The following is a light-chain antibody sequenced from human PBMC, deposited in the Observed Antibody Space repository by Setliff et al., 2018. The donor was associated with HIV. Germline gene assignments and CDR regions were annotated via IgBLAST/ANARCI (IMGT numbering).Light chain of an antibody. CDR3: SSFGSSNTHV. V-gene: IGLV2-14*01. Sequence: QSALAQPASVSGSPGQSITISCTGTSNDVGGYNYVCWYQQHPGKAPKLMIYEVTNRPSGVSYRFSGSKSGNTASLTISGLRAEDEADYYCSSFGSSNTHVFGTGTKVTVL. J-gene: IGLJ1*01. CDR2: EVT. CDR1: SNDVGGYNY.